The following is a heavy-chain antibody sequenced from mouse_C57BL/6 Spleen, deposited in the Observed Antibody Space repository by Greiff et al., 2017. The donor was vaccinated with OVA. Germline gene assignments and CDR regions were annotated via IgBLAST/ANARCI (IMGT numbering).Heavy chain of an antibody. D-gene: IGHD1-1*01. Sequence: VQLQQPGAELVMPGASVKLSCKASGYTFTSYWMHWVKQRPGQGLEWIGEIDPSDSYTNYNQKFKGKSTLTVDKSSSTAYMQLSSLTSEDSAVYYCARCYYYGSSLYFDYWGQGTTLTVSS. CDR3: ARCYYYGSSLYFDY. V-gene: IGHV1-69*01. CDR1: GYTFTSYW. J-gene: IGHJ2*01. CDR2: IDPSDSYT.